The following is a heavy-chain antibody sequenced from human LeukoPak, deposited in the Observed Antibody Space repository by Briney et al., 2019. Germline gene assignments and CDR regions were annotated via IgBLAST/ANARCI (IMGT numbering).Heavy chain of an antibody. Sequence: PGGSLRLSCAASGFTFSTYPMNWVRQAPGKGLEWVSYISSRSSTIYYADSVKGRFTISRDNAKNSLYLQMNSLRAEDTAAYYCARPAADCGGDCYWAFDYWGQGTLVTVSS. J-gene: IGHJ4*02. CDR3: ARPAADCGGDCYWAFDY. D-gene: IGHD2-21*01. V-gene: IGHV3-48*01. CDR2: ISSRSSTI. CDR1: GFTFSTYP.